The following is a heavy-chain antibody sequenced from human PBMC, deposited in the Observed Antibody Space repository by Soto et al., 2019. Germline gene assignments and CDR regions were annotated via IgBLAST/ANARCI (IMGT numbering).Heavy chain of an antibody. CDR1: GFTFSSYA. CDR2: ISGSGGST. J-gene: IGHJ4*02. V-gene: IGHV3-23*01. D-gene: IGHD3-3*01. CDR3: AKDSGQAYDFWGGYYPAYFDY. Sequence: EVQLLESGGGLVQPGGSLRLSCAASGFTFSSYAMSWVRQAPGKGLEWVSAISGSGGSTYYADSVKGRFTISRDNSKNTRYLQMNSLRAEDTALYSCAKDSGQAYDFWGGYYPAYFDYGGQGTLVTVPS.